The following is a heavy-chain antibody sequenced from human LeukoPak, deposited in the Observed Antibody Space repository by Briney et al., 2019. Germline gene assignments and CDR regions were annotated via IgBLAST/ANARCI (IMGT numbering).Heavy chain of an antibody. CDR3: ARGSVVATILHYYYYMDV. CDR1: GFTFSSYA. CDR2: ISYDGSNK. J-gene: IGHJ6*03. V-gene: IGHV3-30-3*01. Sequence: GRSLRLSCAASGFTFSSYAMHWVRQAPGKGLEWVAVISYDGSNKYYADSVKGRFTISRDNSKNTLYLQMNSLRSEDTAVYYCARGSVVATILHYYYYMDVWGKGTTVTVSS. D-gene: IGHD5-12*01.